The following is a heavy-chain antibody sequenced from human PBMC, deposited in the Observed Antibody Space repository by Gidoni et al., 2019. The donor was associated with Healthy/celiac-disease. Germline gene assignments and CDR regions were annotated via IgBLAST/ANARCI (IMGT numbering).Heavy chain of an antibody. J-gene: IGHJ3*02. CDR2: IYHSGST. CDR3: ARDYVVYSYGADAFDI. Sequence: VHLPESGPGLATPSGTLSLTCAVSGGSISSRNWWSWVRQPPGKGLEWFGEIYHSGSTNYNPSLKSRVTISVDKSKNQFSLKLSSVTAADKAVYDCARDYVVYSYGADAFDIWGQGTMVTVSS. D-gene: IGHD5-18*01. V-gene: IGHV4-4*02. CDR1: GGSISSRNW.